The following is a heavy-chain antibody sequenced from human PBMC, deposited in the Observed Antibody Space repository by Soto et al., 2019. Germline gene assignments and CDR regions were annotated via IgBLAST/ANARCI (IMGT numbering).Heavy chain of an antibody. Sequence: HPGGSLRLSCAASGFTVSSNYMSWVRQAPGKGLEWVSVIYSGGSTYYADSVKGRFTISRGNSKNTLYLQMNSLRAEDTAVYYCARDPEYYYDCCGCYYGSIQASWGQRTMVPVS. D-gene: IGHD3-22*01. CDR1: GFTVSSNY. V-gene: IGHV3-53*01. CDR2: IYSGGST. J-gene: IGHJ3*01. CDR3: ARDPEYYYDCCGCYYGSIQAS.